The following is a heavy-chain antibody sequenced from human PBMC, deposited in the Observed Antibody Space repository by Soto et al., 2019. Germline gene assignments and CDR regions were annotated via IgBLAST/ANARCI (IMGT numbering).Heavy chain of an antibody. CDR2: ISYDGSNK. J-gene: IGHJ4*02. D-gene: IGHD5-18*01. CDR1: GFTFISYG. Sequence: GGSLRLSCAASGFTFISYGMHWVLQAPCKGLEWVAVISYDGSNKYYADSVKGRFTISRDNSKNTLYLQMNSLRAEDTAVYYCAKDRDWVQLWLYYFDYWGQGTLVTVSS. V-gene: IGHV3-30*18. CDR3: AKDRDWVQLWLYYFDY.